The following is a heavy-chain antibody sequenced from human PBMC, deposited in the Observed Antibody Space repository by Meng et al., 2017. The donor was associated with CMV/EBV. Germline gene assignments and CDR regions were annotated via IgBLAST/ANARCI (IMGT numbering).Heavy chain of an antibody. D-gene: IGHD2-2*01. J-gene: IGHJ5*02. V-gene: IGHV1-2*02. CDR1: GYTFTVSY. CDR3: AGTCTSCNNWFDP. Sequence: ASVTVSCKASGYTFTVSYMHWVRQAPGQGLEWMGWINPNSGGTNYAQKFQGRVTMTRDTSISTAYMELSRLRSDDTAVYYCAGTCTSCNNWFDPWGQGTLVTVSS. CDR2: INPNSGGT.